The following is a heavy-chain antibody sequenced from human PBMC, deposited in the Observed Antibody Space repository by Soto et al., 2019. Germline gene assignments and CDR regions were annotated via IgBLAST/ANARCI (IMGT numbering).Heavy chain of an antibody. Sequence: GASVKVSCKASGYTFTRYGISWVRQAPGQGLEWMGWISGYNGDTNYAQKFQDRVSMTIDTSTGTAYMELRSLTSDDTAIYYCAKNGQPQYYYYGLDVWGQGTKVTVSS. J-gene: IGHJ6*02. CDR3: AKNGQPQYYYYGLDV. V-gene: IGHV1-18*01. CDR1: GYTFTRYG. CDR2: ISGYNGDT. D-gene: IGHD2-8*01.